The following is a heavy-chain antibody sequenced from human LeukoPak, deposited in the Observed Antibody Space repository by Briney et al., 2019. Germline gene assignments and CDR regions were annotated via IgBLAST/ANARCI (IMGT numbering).Heavy chain of an antibody. Sequence: SGTLSLTCAVSGGSISSSNWWSWVRQPPGKGLEWIGEIYHSGSTNYNPSLKSRVTISVDKSKNQFSLKLSSVTAADTAVYYCARALKHIAAAGPGFDYWGQGTLVTVSS. J-gene: IGHJ4*02. CDR2: IYHSGST. V-gene: IGHV4-4*02. CDR1: GGSISSSNW. D-gene: IGHD6-13*01. CDR3: ARALKHIAAAGPGFDY.